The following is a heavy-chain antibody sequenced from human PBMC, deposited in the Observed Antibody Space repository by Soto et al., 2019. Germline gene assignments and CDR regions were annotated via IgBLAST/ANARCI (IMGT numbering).Heavy chain of an antibody. V-gene: IGHV6-1*01. CDR1: GDSVPSHTAS. CDR2: TYYRSNWRH. J-gene: IGHJ4*02. CDR3: ARGVAGSGFDL. D-gene: IGHD6-19*01. Sequence: SQTLSLTCAISGDSVPSHTASWNLIRSSPSRGLEWLGRTYYRSNWRHDYAVSVKSRITVNPDTSKNHFSLQLNSVTPDDTAVYYCARGVAGSGFDLWGQGTLVTVYS.